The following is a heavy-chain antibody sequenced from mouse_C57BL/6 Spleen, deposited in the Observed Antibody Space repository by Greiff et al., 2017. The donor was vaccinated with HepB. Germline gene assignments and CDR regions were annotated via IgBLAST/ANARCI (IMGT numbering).Heavy chain of an antibody. Sequence: QVQLQQPGAELVKPGASVKLSCKASGYTFTSYWMQWVKQRPGQGLEWIGEIDPSDSYTNYNQKFKGKATLTVDTSSSTAYMQLSSLTSEDSAVYYCARGGKNRSNYGNFWYFDDWGTGTTVTGSS. J-gene: IGHJ1*03. CDR2: IDPSDSYT. V-gene: IGHV1-50*01. CDR1: GYTFTSYW. CDR3: ARGGKNRSNYGNFWYFDD. D-gene: IGHD2-1*01.